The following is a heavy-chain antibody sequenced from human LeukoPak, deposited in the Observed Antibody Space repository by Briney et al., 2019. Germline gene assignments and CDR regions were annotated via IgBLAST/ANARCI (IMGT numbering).Heavy chain of an antibody. CDR3: AKDLEQQLVLDWFDP. CDR2: IRYDGSNK. D-gene: IGHD6-13*01. CDR1: GFTFSTYG. V-gene: IGHV3-30*02. Sequence: PGGSLRLSCAASGFTFSTYGMHWVRQAPGKGLEWVAFIRYDGSNKYYADSVKGRFTISRDNSKNTLYLQMNSLRAEDTAVYYCAKDLEQQLVLDWFDPWGQGTLVTVSS. J-gene: IGHJ5*02.